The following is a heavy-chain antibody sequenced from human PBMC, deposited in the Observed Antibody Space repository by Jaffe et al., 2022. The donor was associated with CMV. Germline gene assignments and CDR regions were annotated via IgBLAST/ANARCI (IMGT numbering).Heavy chain of an antibody. CDR2: IYTSGST. CDR3: ARDRFTIFNRNWFDP. Sequence: QVQLQESGPGLVKPSETLSLTCTVSGGSISSYYWSWIRQPAGKGLEWIGRIYTSGSTNYNPSLKSRVTMSVDTSKNQFSLKLSSVTAADTAVYYCARDRFTIFNRNWFDPWGQGTLVTVSS. V-gene: IGHV4-4*07. CDR1: GGSISSYY. D-gene: IGHD3-3*01. J-gene: IGHJ5*02.